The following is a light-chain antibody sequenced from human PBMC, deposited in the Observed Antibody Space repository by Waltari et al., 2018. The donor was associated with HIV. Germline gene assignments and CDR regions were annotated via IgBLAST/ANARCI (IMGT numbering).Light chain of an antibody. CDR1: ALSKHY. CDR2: KDT. Sequence: SRDLTQPPSVSVSPGQTARIPCSGDALSKHYSYWYQQKAGQAPVLVIFKDTERPSGIPERFSASSSGTTVTLTITSVEAEDEAEYFCQSSDTTASHELFGGGTKLTVL. V-gene: IGLV3-25*03. CDR3: QSSDTTASHEL. J-gene: IGLJ2*01.